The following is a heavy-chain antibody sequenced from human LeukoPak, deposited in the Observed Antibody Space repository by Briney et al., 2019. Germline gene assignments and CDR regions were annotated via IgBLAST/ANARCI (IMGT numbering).Heavy chain of an antibody. CDR3: ARGLPKAAFGMVIED. CDR1: GGTFSSYA. J-gene: IGHJ1*01. V-gene: IGHV1-69*13. D-gene: IGHD3-3*01. CDR2: IIPIFGTA. Sequence: SVKVSCKASGGTFSSYAISWVRQAPGQGLEWMGGIIPIFGTANYAQKFQGRVTITADESTSTAYMELSSLRSEDTAVYYCARGLPKAAFGMVIEDWGQGTLVTVSS.